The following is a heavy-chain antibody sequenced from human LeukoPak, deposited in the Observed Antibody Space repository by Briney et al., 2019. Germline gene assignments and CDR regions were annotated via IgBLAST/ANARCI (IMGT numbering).Heavy chain of an antibody. J-gene: IGHJ4*02. CDR1: GYTFTGYY. CDR2: INPNSGGT. V-gene: IGHV1-2*02. Sequence: ASVKVSCKASGYTFTGYYMHWVRQAPGQGLEWMGWINPNSGGTNYAQKFQGRVTMTRDTSISTAYMELSRLRSDDTAVYYCARSSRLVEATPDYWGQGTLVTVSS. CDR3: ARSSRLVEATPDY. D-gene: IGHD1-26*01.